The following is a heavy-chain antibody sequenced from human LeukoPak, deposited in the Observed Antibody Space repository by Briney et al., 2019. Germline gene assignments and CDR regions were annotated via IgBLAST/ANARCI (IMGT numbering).Heavy chain of an antibody. CDR1: GFTFSSYG. D-gene: IGHD3-10*01. Sequence: GGSLRLSCAASGFTFSSYGMHWVRQAPGKGLEWVAVIWYDGSNKYYADSVKGRFTNSRDNSKNTLYLQMNSLRAEDTAVYYCARGRITLVRGVPENWFDPWGQGTLVTVSS. CDR3: ARGRITLVRGVPENWFDP. J-gene: IGHJ5*02. V-gene: IGHV3-33*01. CDR2: IWYDGSNK.